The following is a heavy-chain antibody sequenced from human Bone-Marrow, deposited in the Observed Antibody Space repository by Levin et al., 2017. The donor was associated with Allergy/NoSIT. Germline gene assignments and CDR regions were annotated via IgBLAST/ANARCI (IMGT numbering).Heavy chain of an antibody. J-gene: IGHJ4*02. CDR1: GFTLSSNA. CDR2: ISSDGSNK. V-gene: IGHV3-30-3*01. CDR3: ARDRKYYFGY. Sequence: SCAASGFTLSSNALHWVRQAPGKGLEWVAFISSDGSNKYYADSVKGRFTIPRDNSKNTLYLQMNSLRPEDTAVYYCARDRKYYFGYWGQGTLVTVSS. D-gene: IGHD1-14*01.